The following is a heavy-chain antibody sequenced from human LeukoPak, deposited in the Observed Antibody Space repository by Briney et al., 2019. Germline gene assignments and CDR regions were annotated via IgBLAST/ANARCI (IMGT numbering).Heavy chain of an antibody. CDR2: LSSSGSAF. V-gene: IGHV3-48*03. Sequence: GGSLRLSCEDSGFTFRSYEMNWVRQAPGKGLEWITYLSSSGSAFSYADSVKGRFTIARDNAKNSVYLEMNSLRADDTAVYYCARSARLMKGVVEVTALDDWGQGTLVTVSS. D-gene: IGHD3-3*01. CDR3: ARSARLMKGVVEVTALDD. CDR1: GFTFRSYE. J-gene: IGHJ4*02.